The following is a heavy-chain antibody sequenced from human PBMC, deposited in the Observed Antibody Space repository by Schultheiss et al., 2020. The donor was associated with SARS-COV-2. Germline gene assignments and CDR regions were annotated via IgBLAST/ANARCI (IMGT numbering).Heavy chain of an antibody. V-gene: IGHV3-30*04. Sequence: GSLRLSCAASGFTFSSYAMHWVRQAPGKGLEWVAVISYDGSNKYYADSVKGRFTISRDNSKNTLYLQMNSLRAEDTAVYYCARDRRSQWAQEFYYYYYGMDVWGQGTTVTVSS. CDR2: ISYDGSNK. CDR3: ARDRRSQWAQEFYYYYYGMDV. CDR1: GFTFSSYA. D-gene: IGHD2-8*01. J-gene: IGHJ6*02.